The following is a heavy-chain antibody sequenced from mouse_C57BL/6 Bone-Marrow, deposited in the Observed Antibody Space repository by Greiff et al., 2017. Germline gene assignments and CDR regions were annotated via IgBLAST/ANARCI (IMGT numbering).Heavy chain of an antibody. CDR1: GYTFTDYY. CDR2: IYPGSGNT. Sequence: QVQLQQSGAELVRPGASVKLSCKASGYTFTDYYINWVKQRPGQGLEWIARIYPGSGNTYYNEKFKGKATLTAEKSSSTAYMQLSSLTSEDSAVYFCARGPYGDAMDYWGQGTSVTVSS. V-gene: IGHV1-76*01. J-gene: IGHJ4*01. D-gene: IGHD1-1*01. CDR3: ARGPYGDAMDY.